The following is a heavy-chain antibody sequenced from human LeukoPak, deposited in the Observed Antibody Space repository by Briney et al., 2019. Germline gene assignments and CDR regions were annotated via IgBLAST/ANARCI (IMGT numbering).Heavy chain of an antibody. CDR1: GISVSNNY. Sequence: AGGSLRLSCAASGISVSNNYMNWVRQAPGKGPEWVSIIYSGGTTYYADSVKGRFTISRDNAKNSLYLQMNSLRAEDTAVYYCAREYGSGFDYWGQGTLVTVSS. D-gene: IGHD3-10*01. J-gene: IGHJ4*02. V-gene: IGHV3-53*01. CDR2: IYSGGTT. CDR3: AREYGSGFDY.